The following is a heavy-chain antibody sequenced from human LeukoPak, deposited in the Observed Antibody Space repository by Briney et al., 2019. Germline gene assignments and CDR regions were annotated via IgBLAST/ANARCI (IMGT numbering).Heavy chain of an antibody. CDR3: AKHNYGVVSIQH. D-gene: IGHD3-3*01. V-gene: IGHV3-15*01. CDR1: GFTFSNAW. CDR2: IKSKTDGGTT. Sequence: GGSLRLSCAASGFTFSNAWMSWVRQAPGKGLEWVGRIKSKTDGGTTDYAAPVKGRFTISRDDSKNTLYLQMSSLETEDTAVYYCAKHNYGVVSIQHWGQGTLVTVSS. J-gene: IGHJ1*01.